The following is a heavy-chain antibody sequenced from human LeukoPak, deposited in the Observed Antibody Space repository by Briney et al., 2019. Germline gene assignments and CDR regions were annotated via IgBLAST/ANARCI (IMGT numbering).Heavy chain of an antibody. V-gene: IGHV4-30-4*01. CDR3: ARWGNYFDY. J-gene: IGHJ4*02. CDR2: IYYSGST. CDR1: GGSISSGDYY. D-gene: IGHD7-27*01. Sequence: SETLSLTCTVSGGSISSGDYYWSWIRQPPGKGLEWIGYIYYSGSTYYNPSLRSRVTISVDRSKNQFSLKLSSVTAADTAVYYCARWGNYFDYWGQGTLVTVSS.